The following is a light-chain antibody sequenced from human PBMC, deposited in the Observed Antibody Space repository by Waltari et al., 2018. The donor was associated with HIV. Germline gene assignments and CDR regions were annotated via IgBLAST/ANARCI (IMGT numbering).Light chain of an antibody. J-gene: IGLJ3*02. V-gene: IGLV2-23*02. CDR2: DVN. CDR3: CSYAGIRTLV. Sequence: QSALTQPASVSGSPGQAITISCTGTRRDVGADDYVSLYQQYHGKAPKFMIYDVNKRPSGVSSLFSGSKSGNTASLTISGLQAEDEADYYCCSYAGIRTLVFGGGTKVTVL. CDR1: RRDVGADDY.